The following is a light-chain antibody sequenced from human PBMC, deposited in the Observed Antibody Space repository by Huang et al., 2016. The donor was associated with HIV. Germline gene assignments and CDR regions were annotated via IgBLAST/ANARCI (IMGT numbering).Light chain of an antibody. CDR1: HTISSC. CDR3: QQYNSYPYT. CDR2: DAS. V-gene: IGKV1-5*01. Sequence: IQMTQSPSTLSASVGDRVTITCRARHTISSCLAWYQQKPGKAPNLLIYDASSLESGVPSRFSGSGSGTEFTLTISSLQPDDFATYYCQQYNSYPYTFGQGTKLEIK. J-gene: IGKJ2*01.